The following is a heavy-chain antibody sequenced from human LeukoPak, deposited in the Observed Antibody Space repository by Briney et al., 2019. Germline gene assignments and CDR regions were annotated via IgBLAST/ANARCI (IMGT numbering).Heavy chain of an antibody. J-gene: IGHJ5*02. V-gene: IGHV3-23*01. D-gene: IGHD6-19*01. CDR3: AKERSVAPNWFDP. CDR1: GFVVSNFA. Sequence: GGSLRLSCAASGFVVSNFALGWVRQPPGKGLEWVSAITASGNTNYADSVKGRFTISRDTFKNTVSLQMNGLRVGDTAVYFCAKERSVAPNWFDPWGQGTLVTVYS. CDR2: ITASGNT.